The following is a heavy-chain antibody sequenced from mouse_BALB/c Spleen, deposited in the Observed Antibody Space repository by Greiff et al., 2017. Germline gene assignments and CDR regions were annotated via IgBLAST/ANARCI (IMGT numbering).Heavy chain of an antibody. D-gene: IGHD2-4*01. CDR1: GFTFSSYA. Sequence: VHLVESGGGLVKPGGSLKLSCAASGFTFSSYAMSWVRQTPEKRLEWVASISSGGSTYYPDSVKGRFTISRDNARNILYLQMSSLRSEDTAMYYCARGGDYDYDGEFAYWGQGTLVTVSA. CDR2: ISSGGST. J-gene: IGHJ3*01. CDR3: ARGGDYDYDGEFAY. V-gene: IGHV5-6-5*01.